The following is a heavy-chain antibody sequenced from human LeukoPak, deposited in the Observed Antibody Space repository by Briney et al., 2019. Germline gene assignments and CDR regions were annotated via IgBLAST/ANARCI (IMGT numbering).Heavy chain of an antibody. Sequence: ERSLRLSCAASGFTFTNYAMNWVRQAPGKGLEWVSSISSSSSYIYYADSVKGRFTISRDNAKNSLYLQMNSLRAEDTAVYYCAVNYDSSGYPADSWGQGTLVTVSS. CDR1: GFTFTNYA. D-gene: IGHD3-22*01. J-gene: IGHJ5*02. CDR3: AVNYDSSGYPADS. CDR2: ISSSSSYI. V-gene: IGHV3-21*01.